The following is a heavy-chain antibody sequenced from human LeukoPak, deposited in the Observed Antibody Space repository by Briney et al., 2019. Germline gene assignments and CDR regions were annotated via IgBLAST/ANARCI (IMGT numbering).Heavy chain of an antibody. CDR1: GVTFSSYA. Sequence: GRSLRLSCAASGVTFSSYAMHWVRQAPGKGLEWVAVISYDGSNKSYADSVKGRFTISRDNSKNTLYLQMNSLRAEDTAVYYCARDFSPSSYYDSSGYYAYWGQGTLVTVSS. J-gene: IGHJ4*02. CDR3: ARDFSPSSYYDSSGYYAY. CDR2: ISYDGSNK. V-gene: IGHV3-30-3*01. D-gene: IGHD3-22*01.